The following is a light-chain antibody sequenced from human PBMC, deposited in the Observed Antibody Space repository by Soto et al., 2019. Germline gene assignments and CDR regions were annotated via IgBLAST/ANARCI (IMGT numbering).Light chain of an antibody. CDR3: CSYAGSSPDV. J-gene: IGLJ1*01. V-gene: IGLV2-23*02. CDR2: EVN. Sequence: QSALTQPASVSDSPGQSITISCTGTSSDVGSYNLVSWYQQHPGKAPKLMIYEVNKRPSGVSNRFSGSKSGNTASLTISGLQAEDEADYYCCSYAGSSPDVFGTGTKLTVL. CDR1: SSDVGSYNL.